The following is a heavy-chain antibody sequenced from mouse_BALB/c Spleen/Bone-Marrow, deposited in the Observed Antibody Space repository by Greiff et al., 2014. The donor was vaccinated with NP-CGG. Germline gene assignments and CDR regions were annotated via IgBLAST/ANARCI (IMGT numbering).Heavy chain of an antibody. D-gene: IGHD2-1*01. CDR3: VRGNYGNYVDYFDF. Sequence: EVKLVESGGGLVQPGGSLKLSCAASGFTFSSYGMSWVRQTPDKRLELVATINSNGGSTYYPDSVKGRFTISRDTAKNTLYLQMSSLKSEETAMYYCVRGNYGNYVDYFDFRGQGTTLTVSS. CDR2: INSNGGST. V-gene: IGHV5-6-3*01. CDR1: GFTFSSYG. J-gene: IGHJ2*01.